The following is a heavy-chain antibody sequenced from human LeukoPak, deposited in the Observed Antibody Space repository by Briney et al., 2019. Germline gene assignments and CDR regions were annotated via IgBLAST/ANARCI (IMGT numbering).Heavy chain of an antibody. V-gene: IGHV4-39*01. CDR3: AKSGGYGLIDY. J-gene: IGHJ4*02. CDR1: GASISGSGYY. Sequence: PSETLSLTGTVSGASISGSGYYWGWIRQPPGKGREWIGSMYSSGSTYYNASLQRRVTISIETSKNQISLRLNSVTAADTAMYYCAKSGGYGLIDYWGQGTLVTVSS. CDR2: MYSSGST. D-gene: IGHD1-26*01.